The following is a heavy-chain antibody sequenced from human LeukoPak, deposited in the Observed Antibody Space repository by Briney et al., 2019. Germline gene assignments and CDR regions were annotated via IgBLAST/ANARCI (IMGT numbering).Heavy chain of an antibody. V-gene: IGHV1-2*02. Sequence: ASVKVSFRASGYTFTGYYMHWVRQAPGQGLEWMGWINPNSGGTNYAQKFQGRVTMTRDTSISTAYMELSRLRSDDTAVYYCALTAMATDYFDYWGQGTLVTVSS. CDR3: ALTAMATDYFDY. CDR1: GYTFTGYY. CDR2: INPNSGGT. D-gene: IGHD5-18*01. J-gene: IGHJ4*02.